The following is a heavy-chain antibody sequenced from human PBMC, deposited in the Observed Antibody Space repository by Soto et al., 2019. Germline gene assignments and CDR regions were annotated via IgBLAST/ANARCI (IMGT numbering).Heavy chain of an antibody. CDR2: ISSSSTTV. D-gene: IGHD2-8*01. J-gene: IGHJ4*02. CDR3: VREDIVLKIDLDY. CDR1: GFSFNSYS. Sequence: EVQLVESGGGLVQPGGSLRLSCAASGFSFNSYSMDWVRQAPGKGLEWVAYISSSSTTVYYADVVRGRFTISRDNGKNSLYLQMNSLRDEDTAVYYCVREDIVLKIDLDYWGQGTLVTVSS. V-gene: IGHV3-48*02.